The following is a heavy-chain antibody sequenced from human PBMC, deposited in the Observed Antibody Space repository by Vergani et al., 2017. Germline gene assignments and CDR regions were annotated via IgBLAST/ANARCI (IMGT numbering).Heavy chain of an antibody. CDR2: IYSGGST. V-gene: IGHV3-53*01. Sequence: EVQLVESGGGLIQPGGSLRLSCAASGFTVSSNYMSWVRQAPGKGLEWVSVIYSGGSTYYADSVMGRFTISRDNSKNTLYLQMNSLRAEDTAVYYCAREGREMATIFWYFDLWGRGTLVTVSS. J-gene: IGHJ2*01. D-gene: IGHD5-24*01. CDR1: GFTVSSNY. CDR3: AREGREMATIFWYFDL.